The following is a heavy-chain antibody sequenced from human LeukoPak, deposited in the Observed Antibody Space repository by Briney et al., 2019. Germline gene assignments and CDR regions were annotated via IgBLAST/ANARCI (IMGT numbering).Heavy chain of an antibody. CDR2: INPNSGGT. V-gene: IGHV1-2*06. CDR3: ARRSIAARKCFDY. CDR1: GYTFTGYY. D-gene: IGHD6-6*01. Sequence: GASVEVSCKASGYTFTGYYMHWVRQAPGQGLEWMGRINPNSGGTNYAQKFQGRVTMTRDTSISTAYMELSRLRSDDTAVYYCARRSIAARKCFDYWGQGTLVTVSS. J-gene: IGHJ4*02.